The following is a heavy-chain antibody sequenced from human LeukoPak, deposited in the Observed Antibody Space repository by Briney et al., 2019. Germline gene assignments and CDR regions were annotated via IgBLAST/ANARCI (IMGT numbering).Heavy chain of an antibody. CDR1: GGSFSGYY. J-gene: IGHJ4*02. V-gene: IGHV4-34*01. CDR3: ARGASSIHFDY. CDR2: INHSGST. Sequence: SETLSLTRAVYGGSFSGYYWSWIRQPPGKGLEWIGEINHSGSTNYNPSLKSRVTISVDTSKNQFSLKLSSVTAADTAVHYCARGASSIHFDYWGQGTLVTVSS.